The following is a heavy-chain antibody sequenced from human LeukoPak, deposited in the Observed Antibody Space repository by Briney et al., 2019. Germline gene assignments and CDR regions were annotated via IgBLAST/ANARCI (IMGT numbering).Heavy chain of an antibody. V-gene: IGHV1-2*02. J-gene: IGHJ4*01. Sequence: ASVKVSCQGFGYTFNAYYIHWVRQAPGKGLEWMGWISPTSGASKYTQAFQGRVTMTSDTSSGTAYMEVTSLRFDDTAVYFCARVTGSWDLRYFDYWGQGTQVTVSS. CDR2: ISPTSGAS. CDR1: GYTFNAYY. CDR3: ARVTGSWDLRYFDY. D-gene: IGHD3-9*01.